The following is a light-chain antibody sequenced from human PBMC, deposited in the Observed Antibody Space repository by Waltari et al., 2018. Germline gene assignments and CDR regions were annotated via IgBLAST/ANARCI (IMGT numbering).Light chain of an antibody. V-gene: IGKV3-15*01. J-gene: IGKJ5*01. CDR2: EAS. CDR1: QSVTTN. Sequence: EVVMTQSPATLSVSPGERATLSCTASQSVTTNLAWYQQKPGQAPRLLIYEASTRATGVAARFRGSGSGTEFTLTISSLQSEDSAVYYCQQYNRWPPITFGQGTRLEIK. CDR3: QQYNRWPPIT.